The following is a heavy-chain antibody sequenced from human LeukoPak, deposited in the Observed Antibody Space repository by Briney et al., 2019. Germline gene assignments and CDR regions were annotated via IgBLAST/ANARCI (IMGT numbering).Heavy chain of an antibody. Sequence: ETLSLTCTVSGGSISSSSYYWGWIRQPPGKGLEWVSAISGSGGSTYYADSVKGRFTISRDNSKNTLYLQMNSLRAEDTAVYYCAIMKVVVTALDAFDIWGQGTMVTVSS. CDR2: ISGSGGST. V-gene: IGHV3-23*01. J-gene: IGHJ3*02. CDR1: GGSISSSSYY. CDR3: AIMKVVVTALDAFDI. D-gene: IGHD2-21*02.